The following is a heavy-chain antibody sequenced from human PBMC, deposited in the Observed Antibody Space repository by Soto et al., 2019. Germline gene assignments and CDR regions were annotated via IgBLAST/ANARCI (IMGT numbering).Heavy chain of an antibody. CDR2: INPNSGGT. Sequence: ASVADSCKASGGTFSSCAIRWVRQAPGQGLEWMGWINPNSGGTNYAQKFQGRVTMTRDTSITTPYMELSRLRSDDTAVYYCARDFQQPAPWGQGTLITVSS. D-gene: IGHD6-13*01. J-gene: IGHJ5*02. CDR1: GGTFSSCA. V-gene: IGHV1-2*02. CDR3: ARDFQQPAP.